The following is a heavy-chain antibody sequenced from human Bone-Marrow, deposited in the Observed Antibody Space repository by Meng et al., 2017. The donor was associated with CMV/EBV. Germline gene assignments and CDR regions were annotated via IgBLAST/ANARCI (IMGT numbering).Heavy chain of an antibody. J-gene: IGHJ4*02. D-gene: IGHD1-26*01. CDR2: IFYTGKT. Sequence: SETLSLTCTVSGGSISTGDYYRNWVRRPPGKGLEWIGYIFYTGKTHYNPSLKSRLLISAAMSKNQFSLKLSSVTAADTAVYYCARELAGATLYWGQGTLVTVSS. V-gene: IGHV4-30-4*08. CDR3: ARELAGATLY. CDR1: GGSISTGDYY.